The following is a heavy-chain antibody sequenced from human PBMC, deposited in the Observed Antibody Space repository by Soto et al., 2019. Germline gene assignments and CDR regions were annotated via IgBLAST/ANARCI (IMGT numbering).Heavy chain of an antibody. D-gene: IGHD6-19*01. Sequence: GGSLRLSCAASGFTFSSYEMNWVRQAPGKGLEWVSYISSSGSTIYYADSVKGRFTISRDNAKNSLYLQMNSLRAEDTAVYYCARLYSSGWYLGYYFDYWGQGTLVTVSS. V-gene: IGHV3-48*03. CDR1: GFTFSSYE. CDR2: ISSSGSTI. CDR3: ARLYSSGWYLGYYFDY. J-gene: IGHJ4*02.